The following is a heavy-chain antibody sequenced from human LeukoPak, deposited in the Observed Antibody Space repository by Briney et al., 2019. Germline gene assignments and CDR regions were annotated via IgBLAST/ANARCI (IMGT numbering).Heavy chain of an antibody. V-gene: IGHV1-2*02. CDR3: ARDLNGGSGSYGV. CDR1: GYTFTNYD. D-gene: IGHD3-10*01. Sequence: GASVKVSCKASGYTFTNYDINWVRQATGQGLEWMGWINPNSGGTNYAQKFQGRVTMTRDTSISTAYMELSRLRSDDTAVYYCARDLNGGSGSYGVWGQGTLVTVSS. J-gene: IGHJ4*02. CDR2: INPNSGGT.